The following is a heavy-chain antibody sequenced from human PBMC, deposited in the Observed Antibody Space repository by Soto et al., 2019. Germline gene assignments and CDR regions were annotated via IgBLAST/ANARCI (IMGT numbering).Heavy chain of an antibody. CDR3: ARGYSAVAGTSPEHYYYYMDV. V-gene: IGHV3-33*01. CDR2: IWYDGSNK. Sequence: GGSLRLSCAASGFTFSSYGMHWVRQAPGKGLEWVAVIWYDGSNKYYADSVKGRFTISRDNSKNTLYLQMNSLRAEDTAVYYCARGYSAVAGTSPEHYYYYMDVWGKGTTVTVSS. J-gene: IGHJ6*03. CDR1: GFTFSSYG. D-gene: IGHD6-19*01.